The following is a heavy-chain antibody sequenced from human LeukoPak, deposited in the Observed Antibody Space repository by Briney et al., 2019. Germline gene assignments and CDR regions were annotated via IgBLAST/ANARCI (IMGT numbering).Heavy chain of an antibody. D-gene: IGHD6-19*01. CDR2: ISGSGGST. CDR3: ALAGIAVAGGFEY. V-gene: IGHV3-23*01. CDR1: GFTFSSYA. J-gene: IGHJ4*02. Sequence: AGSLTLSCAASGFTFSSYAMSWVRQAPGKGLDWVSAISGSGGSTYYADSVKGRFTISRDNSKNTLYLQMNCLRAEETAVYCCALAGIAVAGGFEYWGQGALVTV.